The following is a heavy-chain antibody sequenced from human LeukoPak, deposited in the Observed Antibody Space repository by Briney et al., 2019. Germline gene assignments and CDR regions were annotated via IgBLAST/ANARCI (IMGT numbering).Heavy chain of an antibody. Sequence: ASVKVSCKASGYTFTSYAMNWVRQAPGQGLEWMGWINTNTGNPTYAQGFTGRFVFSLDTSVSTAYLQISSLKAEDTAVYYCASIYSSSWYGDYYFDYWGQGTLVTVSS. CDR2: INTNTGNP. CDR3: ASIYSSSWYGDYYFDY. J-gene: IGHJ4*02. D-gene: IGHD6-13*01. V-gene: IGHV7-4-1*02. CDR1: GYTFTSYA.